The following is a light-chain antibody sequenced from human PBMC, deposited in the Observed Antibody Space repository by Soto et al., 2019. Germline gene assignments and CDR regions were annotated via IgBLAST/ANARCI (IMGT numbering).Light chain of an antibody. CDR1: QGVSSW. CDR3: QQADRLPLT. CDR2: RAS. V-gene: IGKV1D-12*01. Sequence: DIQMTQSPSSVSASVGDRVTITCRASQGVSSWLAWYQQKPGKTPSLLIYRASSLQSGVPSRFSGSGSGTDSTLTISSLQPEDFATYYCQQADRLPLTFGGGTKVDIK. J-gene: IGKJ4*01.